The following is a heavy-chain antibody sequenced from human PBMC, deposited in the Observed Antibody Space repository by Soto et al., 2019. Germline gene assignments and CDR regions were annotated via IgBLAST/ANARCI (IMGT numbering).Heavy chain of an antibody. CDR3: AKEFLSSSCYNYYYYGMDV. CDR1: GFTFSSYG. V-gene: IGHV3-30*18. D-gene: IGHD6-13*01. CDR2: ISYDGSNK. J-gene: IGHJ6*02. Sequence: GGSLRLSCAASGFTFSSYGMHWVRQAPGKGLEWVAVISYDGSNKYYADSVKGRFTISRDNSKNTLYLQMNSLRAEDTAVYYCAKEFLSSSCYNYYYYGMDVWGQGTTVTVSS.